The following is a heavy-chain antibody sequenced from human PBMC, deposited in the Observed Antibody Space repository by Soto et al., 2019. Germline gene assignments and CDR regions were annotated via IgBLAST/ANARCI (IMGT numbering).Heavy chain of an antibody. Sequence: HPGGSLRLSCAASGFTFSSYAMSWVRQAPGKGLEWVSAISGSGGSTYYADSVKGRFTISRDNSKNTLYLQMNSLRAEDTAVYYCAKDPTIAVAGTDPDWGQGTLVTVSS. D-gene: IGHD6-19*01. CDR2: ISGSGGST. V-gene: IGHV3-23*01. J-gene: IGHJ4*02. CDR3: AKDPTIAVAGTDPD. CDR1: GFTFSSYA.